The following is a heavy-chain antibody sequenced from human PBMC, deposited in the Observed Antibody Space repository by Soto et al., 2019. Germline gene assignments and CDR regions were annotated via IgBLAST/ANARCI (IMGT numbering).Heavy chain of an antibody. CDR2: IKSKSDGGTT. CDR3: TTDLWRIAVVVGSTGYFNP. V-gene: IGHV3-15*01. Sequence: SLRISCAASGFTFSDAWRSWVRQAPGKGLDWVGRIKSKSDGGTTEYAAPVRGRFTISRDDSKNTLYLQMNSLKTEDTAVYYCTTDLWRIAVVVGSTGYFNPWGQGTPVTVSS. CDR1: GFTFSDAW. J-gene: IGHJ5*02. D-gene: IGHD2-15*01.